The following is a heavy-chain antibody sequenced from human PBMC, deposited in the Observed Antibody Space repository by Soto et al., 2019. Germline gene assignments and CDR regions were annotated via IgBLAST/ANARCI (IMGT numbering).Heavy chain of an antibody. D-gene: IGHD3-22*01. V-gene: IGHV2-5*02. J-gene: IGHJ5*02. CDR2: IYWDDDK. Sequence: QITLKESGPPLVKPTQTLTLTCTFSGFSLSTSGVGVGWIRQPPGKALEWLALIYWDDDKRYSPSLKSRLTIXXDTSKTQVVLTMTNMDPVDTATYYCAHRRGYYDSSGYGFDPWGQGTLVTVSS. CDR1: GFSLSTSGVG. CDR3: AHRRGYYDSSGYGFDP.